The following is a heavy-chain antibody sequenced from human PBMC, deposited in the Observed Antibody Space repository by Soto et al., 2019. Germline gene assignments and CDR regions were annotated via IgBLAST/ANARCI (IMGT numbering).Heavy chain of an antibody. D-gene: IGHD3-10*02. J-gene: IGHJ4*02. CDR3: ASEGIGYPWAACSN. V-gene: IGHV3-21*01. Sequence: GGSLRLSCAVSGFTFSSFNMNWVRQAPGKGLEWVSSITSSGTYIYYANSAKGRFTVSRDNAKNSLYLQMNSLRAEDTAVYYWASEGIGYPWAACSNWGQGTMVTGSS. CDR2: ITSSGTYI. CDR1: GFTFSSFN.